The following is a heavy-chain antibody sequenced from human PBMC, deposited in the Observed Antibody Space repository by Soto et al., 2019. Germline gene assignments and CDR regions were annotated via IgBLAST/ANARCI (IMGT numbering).Heavy chain of an antibody. V-gene: IGHV4-31*03. D-gene: IGHD2-21*02. J-gene: IGHJ6*02. CDR3: ARGRLNEVTGYYYYYGMDV. CDR2: IYYSGST. Sequence: SETLSLTCTVSGGSISSGGYYWSWIRQHPGKGLEWIGYIYYSGSTYYNPSLKSRVTISVDTSKNQFSLKLSSVTAADTAVYYCARGRLNEVTGYYYYYGMDVWGQGTTVTVSS. CDR1: GGSISSGGYY.